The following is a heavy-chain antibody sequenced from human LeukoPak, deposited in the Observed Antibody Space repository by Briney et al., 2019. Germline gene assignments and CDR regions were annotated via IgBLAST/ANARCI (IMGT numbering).Heavy chain of an antibody. CDR3: ARIGYSSSSLDY. D-gene: IGHD6-13*01. Sequence: PGGSLRLSCAASGFKFSNYWMTWVRQAPGKGLEWVANIKEDGGQKYYFVTVMGRHTIPREKTKNSLYLQVNSLRVDDTAVYFWARIGYSSSSLDYWGQGTPVTVS. J-gene: IGHJ4*02. CDR2: IKEDGGQK. V-gene: IGHV3-7*01. CDR1: GFKFSNYW.